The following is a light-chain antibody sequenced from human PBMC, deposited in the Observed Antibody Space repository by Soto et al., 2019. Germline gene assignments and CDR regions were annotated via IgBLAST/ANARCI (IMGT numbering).Light chain of an antibody. Sequence: VMTQSPAILSVSPGERATLSCRASQSVSSNLAWYQQKPGQAHSLLIYGAVTRATGIPARFSGSGSQTDFTLTISRLEPEDFEVYDCQQYGTSPRTFGQGTKVDIK. J-gene: IGKJ1*01. CDR3: QQYGTSPRT. CDR2: GAV. CDR1: QSVSSN. V-gene: IGKV3-15*01.